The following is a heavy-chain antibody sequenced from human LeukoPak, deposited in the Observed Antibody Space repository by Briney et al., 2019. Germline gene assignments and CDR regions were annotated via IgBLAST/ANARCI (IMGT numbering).Heavy chain of an antibody. CDR3: ARVYYYDSSGYSYFDY. V-gene: IGHV4-34*01. CDR2: INHSGST. CDR1: GGSFSGYY. Sequence: SETLSLTCAVCGGSFSGYYWSWIRQPPGKGLEWIGEINHSGSTNYNPSLKSRVTISVDTSKNRFSLKLSSVTAADTAVYYCARVYYYDSSGYSYFDYWGQGTLVTVSS. J-gene: IGHJ4*02. D-gene: IGHD3-22*01.